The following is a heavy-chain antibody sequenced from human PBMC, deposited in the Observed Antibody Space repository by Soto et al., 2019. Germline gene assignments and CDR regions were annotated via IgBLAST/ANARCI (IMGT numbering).Heavy chain of an antibody. D-gene: IGHD2-2*01. CDR2: IYYSGST. J-gene: IGHJ5*02. V-gene: IGHV4-59*08. CDR3: ARLTTSRRGWFDP. Sequence: QVQLQESGPGLVKPSETLSLTCTVSGGSISSYYWSWIRQPPGKGLEWIGYIYYSGSTNYNPSLKRRATITVGTSKNQFSLKMSCVAAADTAVYYCARLTTSRRGWFDPWGQGTLVTVSS. CDR1: GGSISSYY.